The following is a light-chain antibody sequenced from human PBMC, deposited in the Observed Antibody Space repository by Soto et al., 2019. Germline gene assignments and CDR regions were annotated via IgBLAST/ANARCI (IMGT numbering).Light chain of an antibody. CDR2: ATS. V-gene: IGKV1-39*01. CDR3: QQSYSTPPGT. J-gene: IGKJ1*01. Sequence: DIQMTQSPSSLSASVEDRVIITCRASQSISNHLNWYQQKPGKAPKLLIYATSSLQSGVPSRFSGSGSGTDFTLTISSLQPEDFATYYCQQSYSTPPGTFGQGTKVDIK. CDR1: QSISNH.